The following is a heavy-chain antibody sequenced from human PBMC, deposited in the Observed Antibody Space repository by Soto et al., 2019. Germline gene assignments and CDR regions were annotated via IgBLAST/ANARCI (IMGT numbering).Heavy chain of an antibody. CDR3: ARDRVTMIVIVIPGHYYGMDV. D-gene: IGHD3-22*01. CDR2: TYYRSKWYN. Sequence: PSQILSLTCAISVYSVSSNSAAWNWIIQSPSRGLEWLGRTYYRSKWYNDYAVSVKGRITINTDPSKNQLSLQLNSVTPEGTAVYYCARDRVTMIVIVIPGHYYGMDVRGQGPSVTVS. V-gene: IGHV6-1*01. CDR1: VYSVSSNSAA. J-gene: IGHJ6*02.